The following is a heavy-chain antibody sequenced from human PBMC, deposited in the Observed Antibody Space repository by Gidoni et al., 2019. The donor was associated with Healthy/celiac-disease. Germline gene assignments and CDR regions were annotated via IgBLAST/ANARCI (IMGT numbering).Heavy chain of an antibody. CDR1: GFTFSTYA. CDR3: AKDGSGSYYNDLNWFDP. V-gene: IGHV3-23*01. J-gene: IGHJ5*02. D-gene: IGHD3-10*01. CDR2: ISGSGGST. Sequence: EVQLLESGGGLVQPGGSLRLSCPASGFTFSTYAMSWVRQAPGKGLEWVSAISGSGGSTYYADSVKGRFTISRDNSKNTLYLQMNSLRAEDTAVYYCAKDGSGSYYNDLNWFDPWGQGTLVTVSS.